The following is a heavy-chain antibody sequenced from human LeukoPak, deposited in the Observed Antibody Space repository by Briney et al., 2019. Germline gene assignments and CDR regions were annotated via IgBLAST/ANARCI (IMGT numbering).Heavy chain of an antibody. CDR1: GGSISSSSYY. CDR2: INHSGST. CDR3: ARESGSYYFY. D-gene: IGHD1-26*01. Sequence: SETLSLTCTVSGGSISSSSYYWGWIRQPPGKGLEWIGEINHSGSTNYNPSLKSRVTISVDTSKNQFSLKLSSVTAADTAVYYCARESGSYYFYWGQGTLVTVSS. V-gene: IGHV4-39*07. J-gene: IGHJ4*02.